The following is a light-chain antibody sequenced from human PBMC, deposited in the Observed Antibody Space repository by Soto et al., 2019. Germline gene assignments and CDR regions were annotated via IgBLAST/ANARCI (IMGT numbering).Light chain of an antibody. CDR2: GIS. CDR3: QKHNNWPLT. Sequence: EIVMTQSPATMSVSPGERATLSCRASQSVSSNLAWYQQKPGQAPRLLMYGISTRATGIPARFSGSGSGTEFTLTLRSLQSEDFALYYCQKHNNWPLTFGGGTKVEIK. J-gene: IGKJ4*01. V-gene: IGKV3-15*01. CDR1: QSVSSN.